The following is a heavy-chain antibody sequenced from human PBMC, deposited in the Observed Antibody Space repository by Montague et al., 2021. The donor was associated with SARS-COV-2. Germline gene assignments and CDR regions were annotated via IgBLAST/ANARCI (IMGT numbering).Heavy chain of an antibody. CDR3: AKDLVGDFWSAFYSGYFDY. D-gene: IGHD3-3*01. Sequence: SLRLSCAASGFTFNNYGMHWVRQAPGKELEWVAVTSNDGGNKYYADSVKGRFSISRDNSKNTLYLQMNSLGAEDTAVYYCAKDLVGDFWSAFYSGYFDYWGQGTLVTVSS. CDR2: TSNDGGNK. CDR1: GFTFNNYG. J-gene: IGHJ4*02. V-gene: IGHV3-30*18.